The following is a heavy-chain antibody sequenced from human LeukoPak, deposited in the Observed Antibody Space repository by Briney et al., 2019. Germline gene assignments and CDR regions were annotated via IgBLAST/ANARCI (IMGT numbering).Heavy chain of an antibody. J-gene: IGHJ6*03. D-gene: IGHD1-26*01. CDR1: GGSFSGYY. Sequence: PSETLSLTCAVYGGSFSGYYWSWIRQPPGKGLEWIGEINHSGSTKYNPSLKSRVTISVDTSKNQFSLKLSSVTAAGTAVYYCARGFIVGATSYYYYYMDVWGKGTTVTVSS. V-gene: IGHV4-34*01. CDR2: INHSGST. CDR3: ARGFIVGATSYYYYYMDV.